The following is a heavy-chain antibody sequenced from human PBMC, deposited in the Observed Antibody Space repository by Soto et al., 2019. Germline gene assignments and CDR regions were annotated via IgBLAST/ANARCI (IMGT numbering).Heavy chain of an antibody. CDR3: ARPDYGDNRGTFDC. Sequence: PAESLTTSCKASGDNFAEYWIVWVLQMSGKGLEWMALINPATSDTRYSPSLHGQVTVSVDKSITTAYLQWSSLQASDTAMYYCARPDYGDNRGTFDCWGQGTLVTVSS. J-gene: IGHJ4*02. D-gene: IGHD4-17*01. CDR1: GDNFAEYW. CDR2: INPATSDT. V-gene: IGHV5-51*01.